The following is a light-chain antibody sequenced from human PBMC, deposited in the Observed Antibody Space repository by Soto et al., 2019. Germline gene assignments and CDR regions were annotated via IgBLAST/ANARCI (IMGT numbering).Light chain of an antibody. V-gene: IGKV3-11*01. CDR2: DAS. Sequence: ETVLTQSPATLSLSPGERATLSCRASQSVSSCLAWYQQKPGQAPRLLIYDASSRATGIPARFSGSGSGTDFTLTISSLEPEDFAVYYCEQYGSSRTWTFGQGTKVDNK. J-gene: IGKJ1*01. CDR1: QSVSSC. CDR3: EQYGSSRTWT.